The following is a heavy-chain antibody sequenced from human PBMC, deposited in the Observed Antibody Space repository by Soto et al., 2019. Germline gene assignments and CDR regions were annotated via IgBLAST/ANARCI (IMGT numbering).Heavy chain of an antibody. D-gene: IGHD2-15*01. CDR1: GGTFSSYT. J-gene: IGHJ4*02. V-gene: IGHV1-69*02. CDR2: IIPILGIA. Sequence: QVQLVQSGAEVKKPGSSVKVSCKASGGTFSSYTISWVRQAPGQGLEWMGRIIPILGIANYAQKFQGRVTITADKSTSTAYMELSSLRSEDTAVYYCARGYCSGGSCSFDYWDQGTLVTVSS. CDR3: ARGYCSGGSCSFDY.